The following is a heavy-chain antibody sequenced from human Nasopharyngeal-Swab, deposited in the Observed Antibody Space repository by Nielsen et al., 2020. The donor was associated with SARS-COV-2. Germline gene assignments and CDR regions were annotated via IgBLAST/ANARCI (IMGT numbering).Heavy chain of an antibody. CDR1: GFTFSSYG. D-gene: IGHD5-18*01. J-gene: IGHJ6*02. V-gene: IGHV3-30*03. CDR2: ISYDGSNK. Sequence: GESLKISCAASGFTFSSYGMHWVRQAPGKGLEWVAVISYDGSNKYYADSVKGRFTISRDNSKNTLYLQMNSLRAEDTDVYYCARVGINSYGFYYYYYGMDVWGQGTTVTVSS. CDR3: ARVGINSYGFYYYYYGMDV.